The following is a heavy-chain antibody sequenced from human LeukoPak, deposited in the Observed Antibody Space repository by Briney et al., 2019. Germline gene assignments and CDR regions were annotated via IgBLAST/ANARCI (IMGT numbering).Heavy chain of an antibody. J-gene: IGHJ4*02. CDR1: GFTFSSYW. Sequence: GGSLRLSCAVSGFTFSSYWMNWVRQAPGKGLEWVANIKQDGSEKNYVDSVKGRFTISRDNAKSSLFLQMNDLRAEDTAVYYCAKGGRGNGEAYWGQGTLVTVSS. D-gene: IGHD2-8*01. CDR3: AKGGRGNGEAY. V-gene: IGHV3-7*01. CDR2: IKQDGSEK.